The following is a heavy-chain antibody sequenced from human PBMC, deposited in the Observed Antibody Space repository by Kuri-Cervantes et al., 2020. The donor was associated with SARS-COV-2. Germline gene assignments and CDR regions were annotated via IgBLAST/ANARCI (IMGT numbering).Heavy chain of an antibody. CDR1: GFTFSSYE. CDR3: ARETRDSSGYYRLSLDY. Sequence: GGSLRPPCAASGFTFSSYEMNWVRQAPGKGLEWVSYISSSGSTIYYADSVKGRFTISRDNAKNSLYLQMNSLRAEDTAVYYCARETRDSSGYYRLSLDYWGQGTLVTVSS. D-gene: IGHD3-22*01. J-gene: IGHJ4*02. V-gene: IGHV3-48*03. CDR2: ISSSGSTI.